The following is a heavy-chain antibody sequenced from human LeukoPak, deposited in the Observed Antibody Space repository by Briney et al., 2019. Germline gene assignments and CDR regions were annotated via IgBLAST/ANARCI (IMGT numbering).Heavy chain of an antibody. V-gene: IGHV1-2*02. CDR3: AKNPRPLPLSYYGMDV. J-gene: IGHJ6*02. D-gene: IGHD2-15*01. CDR1: GYTFTGYY. CDR2: INPNSGGT. Sequence: ASVKVSCKASGYTFTGYYMHWVRQAPGQGLKWMGWINPNSGGTNYAQKFQGRVTMTRDTSISTAYMELSRLRSDDTAVYYCAKNPRPLPLSYYGMDVWGQGTTVTVSS.